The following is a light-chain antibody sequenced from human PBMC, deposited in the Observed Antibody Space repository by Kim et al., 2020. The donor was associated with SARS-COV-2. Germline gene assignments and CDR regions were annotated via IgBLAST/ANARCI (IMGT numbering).Light chain of an antibody. J-gene: IGLJ2*01. Sequence: VALRQTVKSTCQGDSLRSYYATWYQQKPGQAPILVIYGKNNRPSGIPDRFSGASSGNTASLTITGTQAGDEADYYWNSRDSNDNVVFGGGTQLTVL. CDR2: GKN. CDR1: SLRSYY. V-gene: IGLV3-19*01. CDR3: NSRDSNDNVV.